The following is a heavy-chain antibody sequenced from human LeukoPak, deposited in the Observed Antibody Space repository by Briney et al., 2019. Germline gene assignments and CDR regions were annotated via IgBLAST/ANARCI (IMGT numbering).Heavy chain of an antibody. Sequence: ASVKVSCKASGYTFTTRSLHWVRQAPGQGLEWKGIINPSGGGTIYSQKVQGRITMTSDMSTSTVYMDLSNLISDDTAVYYCARQATVVTSAFDIWGQGTLVTVSS. D-gene: IGHD4-23*01. J-gene: IGHJ3*02. CDR1: GYTFTTRS. CDR3: ARQATVVTSAFDI. V-gene: IGHV1-46*01. CDR2: INPSGGGT.